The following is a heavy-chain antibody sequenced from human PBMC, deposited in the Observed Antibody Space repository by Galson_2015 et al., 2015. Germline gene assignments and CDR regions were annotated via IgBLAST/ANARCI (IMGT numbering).Heavy chain of an antibody. D-gene: IGHD1-7*01. CDR1: GFIFSSSA. CDR2: ITGSGHST. J-gene: IGHJ4*02. Sequence: SLRLSCAASGFIFSSSAMSWVRQAPGKGLEWVSAITGSGHSTYYADSVRGRFTVSRDNSKITLYLQMNSLRAEDTAVYYCATGRTIYNFDYWGQGTLVTVSS. V-gene: IGHV3-23*01. CDR3: ATGRTIYNFDY.